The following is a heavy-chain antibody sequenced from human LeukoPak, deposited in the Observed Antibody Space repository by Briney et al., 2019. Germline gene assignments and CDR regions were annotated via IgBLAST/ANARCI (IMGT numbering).Heavy chain of an antibody. V-gene: IGHV3-21*01. D-gene: IGHD3-3*01. Sequence: GGSLRLSCAASGFTFSSYSMNWVRQAPGKGLEWVLSISSSSSYIYYADSVKGRFTISRDNAKNSLYLQMNSLRAEDTAVYYCASSDFWSGYGNFDYWGQGTLVTVSS. CDR2: ISSSSSYI. CDR3: ASSDFWSGYGNFDY. J-gene: IGHJ4*02. CDR1: GFTFSSYS.